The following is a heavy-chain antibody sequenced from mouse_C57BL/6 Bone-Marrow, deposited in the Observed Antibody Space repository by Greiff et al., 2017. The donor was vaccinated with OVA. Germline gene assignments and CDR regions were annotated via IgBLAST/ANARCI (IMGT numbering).Heavy chain of an antibody. CDR2: IYPRSGNT. D-gene: IGHD1-1*01. V-gene: IGHV1-81*01. J-gene: IGHJ1*03. CDR1: GYTFTSYG. Sequence: VQLVESGAELARPGASVKLSCKASGYTFTSYGISWVKQRTGQGLEWIGEIYPRSGNTYYNEKFKGKATLTADKSSSTAYMELRSLTSEDSAVYFCARDYYGSSPQWYFDVWGTGTTVTVSS. CDR3: ARDYYGSSPQWYFDV.